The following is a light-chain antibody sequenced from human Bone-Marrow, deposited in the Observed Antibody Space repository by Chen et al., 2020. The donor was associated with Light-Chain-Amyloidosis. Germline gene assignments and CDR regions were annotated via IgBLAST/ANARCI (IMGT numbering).Light chain of an antibody. Sequence: QSVLTQPPSASGTPGQRVTISCSGTSSNIGSNSIYWYQQFPGTAPKRLIYRNNQRPSGVTDRFSGSKSGTSASLAISGLRPEDEADYYCSAWDDSLSAVVFGGGTKLTVL. CDR1: SSNIGSNS. J-gene: IGLJ2*01. V-gene: IGLV1-47*01. CDR2: RNN. CDR3: SAWDDSLSAVV.